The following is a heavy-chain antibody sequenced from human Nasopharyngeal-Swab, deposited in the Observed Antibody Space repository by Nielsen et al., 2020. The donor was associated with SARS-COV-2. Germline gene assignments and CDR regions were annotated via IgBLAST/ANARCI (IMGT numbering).Heavy chain of an antibody. CDR1: GFTFSSSG. CDR2: ISYDGSNN. D-gene: IGHD6-13*01. CDR3: AKDPEQQLANYFDY. V-gene: IGHV3-30*18. J-gene: IGHJ4*02. Sequence: GESLKISCAASGFTFSSSGMHWVRQAPGKGLEWVAVISYDGSNNYYADSVQGRFTISRDNSKNTLYLQMNSLRAEDTAVYYCAKDPEQQLANYFDYWGQGTLVTVSS.